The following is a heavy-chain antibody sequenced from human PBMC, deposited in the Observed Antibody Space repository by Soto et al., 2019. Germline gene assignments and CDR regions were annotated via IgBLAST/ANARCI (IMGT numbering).Heavy chain of an antibody. V-gene: IGHV3-48*02. CDR2: ISSSSTI. D-gene: IGHD3-22*01. Sequence: EVQLVESGGGLVQPGGSLRLSCAASGFTFSSYSMNWVRQAPGKGLEWVSYISSSSTIYYADSVKGRFTISRDNAKNSLYLQMNSLRDEDTAVYYCARDYLVVPSDAFDIWGQGTMVTVSS. CDR1: GFTFSSYS. J-gene: IGHJ3*02. CDR3: ARDYLVVPSDAFDI.